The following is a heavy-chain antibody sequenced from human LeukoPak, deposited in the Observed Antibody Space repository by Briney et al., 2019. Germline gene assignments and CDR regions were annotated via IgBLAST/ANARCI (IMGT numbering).Heavy chain of an antibody. Sequence: AGGSLRLSCAACGFIFSSYAMSWLRQAPGKGLEWVSAISGSGGSTYYADSVKGRFTISRDNSKNTLYLQMNSLRAEDTAVYYCAKDDSSGYYSYWGQGTLVTVSS. D-gene: IGHD3-22*01. CDR2: ISGSGGST. CDR3: AKDDSSGYYSY. J-gene: IGHJ4*02. V-gene: IGHV3-23*01. CDR1: GFIFSSYA.